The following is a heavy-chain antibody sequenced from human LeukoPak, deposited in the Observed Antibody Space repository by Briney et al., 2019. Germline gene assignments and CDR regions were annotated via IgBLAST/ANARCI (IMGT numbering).Heavy chain of an antibody. Sequence: GSLRLSCAASGFTFRNYGMSWVRQPPGKGLEWIGSICYSGSTFYNPSLKSRVTLSVDTSKNQFSLKLSSVTAADTAVYCCARTENYIPEYWFDPWGQGTLVTVSS. J-gene: IGHJ5*02. D-gene: IGHD5-24*01. V-gene: IGHV4-59*05. CDR1: GFTFRNYG. CDR3: ARTENYIPEYWFDP. CDR2: ICYSGST.